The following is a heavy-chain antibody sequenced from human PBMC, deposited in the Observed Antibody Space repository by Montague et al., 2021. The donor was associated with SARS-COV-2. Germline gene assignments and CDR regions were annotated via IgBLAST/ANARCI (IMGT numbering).Heavy chain of an antibody. V-gene: IGHV4-34*01. CDR1: GGSFSGYS. CDR2: INHGGST. Sequence: SETQSLTCAVYGGSFSGYSWNWIRQPPGKGLEWIGEINHGGSTNHNPSLKSRVTMSVDTSKNQFSLKLSSVTAANTAVYYCARGARQGYGFRLGSFDYWAREPWSPCPQ. CDR3: ARGARQGYGFRLGSFDY. D-gene: IGHD3-10*01. J-gene: IGHJ4*02.